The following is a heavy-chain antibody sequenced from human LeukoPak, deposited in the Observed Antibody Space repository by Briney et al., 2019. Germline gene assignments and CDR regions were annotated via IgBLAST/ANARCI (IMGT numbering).Heavy chain of an antibody. Sequence: GSLRLSCSASGFTFITYSMHWVRQTPGNGLEYVSAIHRDGSGAFYADSAKGRFTISRDNSKNTLYLQMNSLRAEDTAVYYCAKYLSAKGPPYALDVWGQGTTVTVSS. CDR2: IHRDGSGA. J-gene: IGHJ6*02. V-gene: IGHV3-64*04. CDR1: GFTFITYS. D-gene: IGHD2/OR15-2a*01. CDR3: AKYLSAKGPPYALDV.